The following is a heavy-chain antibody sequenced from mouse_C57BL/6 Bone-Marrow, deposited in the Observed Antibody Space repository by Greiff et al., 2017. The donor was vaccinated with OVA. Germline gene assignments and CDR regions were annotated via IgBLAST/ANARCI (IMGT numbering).Heavy chain of an antibody. CDR3: TRDYYGSSYEGYFDY. CDR2: IDPETGGT. CDR1: GYTFTDYE. J-gene: IGHJ2*01. Sequence: QVQLQQSGAELVRPGASVTLSCKASGYTFTDYEMHWVKQTPVHGLEWIGAIDPETGGTAYNQKFKGKAILTADKSSSTAYMELRSLTSEDSAVYYGTRDYYGSSYEGYFDYWGQGTTLTVSS. V-gene: IGHV1-15*01. D-gene: IGHD1-1*01.